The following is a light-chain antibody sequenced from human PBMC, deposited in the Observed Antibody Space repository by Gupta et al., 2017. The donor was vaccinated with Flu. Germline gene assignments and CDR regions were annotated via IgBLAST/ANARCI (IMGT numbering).Light chain of an antibody. CDR2: TND. J-gene: IGLJ1*01. Sequence: SVLAQPPSASGTPGQSITISCSGSIPNIGRNSVSWYQQLPGTAPKLLIFTNDQRPSGVPDRFSGSKSGASASLAISGLHFEDGADYYCASWDDSLNAYVFGTGTDVTVL. CDR1: IPNIGRNS. CDR3: ASWDDSLNAYV. V-gene: IGLV1-44*01.